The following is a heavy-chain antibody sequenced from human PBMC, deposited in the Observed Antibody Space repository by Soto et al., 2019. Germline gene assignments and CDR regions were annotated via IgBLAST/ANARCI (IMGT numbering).Heavy chain of an antibody. Sequence: SETLSLTCTVSGGSIVSGGYYWIWIRQHPGKGLEWIGYIYYSGSTYYNPSLKSRVTISVGTSKNQFSLKLSSVTAADTAVYYCARDSRSSSSGTNWFDPWGQGTLVTVSS. CDR1: GGSIVSGGYY. J-gene: IGHJ5*02. CDR3: ARDSRSSSSGTNWFDP. CDR2: IYYSGST. V-gene: IGHV4-31*03. D-gene: IGHD6-6*01.